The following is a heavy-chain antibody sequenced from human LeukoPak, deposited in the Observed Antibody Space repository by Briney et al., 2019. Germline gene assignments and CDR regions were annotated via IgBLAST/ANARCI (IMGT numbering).Heavy chain of an antibody. CDR2: IYSGGST. D-gene: IGHD3-3*01. CDR3: ARGLSDYDFWSGSLRDYYYYCMDV. J-gene: IGHJ6*03. V-gene: IGHV3-53*01. Sequence: GGSLRLSCAASGFTVSSNYMSWVRQAPGKGLEWVSVIYSGGSTYYADSVKGRFTISRDNSKNTLYLQMNSLRAEDTAVYYCARGLSDYDFWSGSLRDYYYYCMDVWGKGTTVTVSS. CDR1: GFTVSSNY.